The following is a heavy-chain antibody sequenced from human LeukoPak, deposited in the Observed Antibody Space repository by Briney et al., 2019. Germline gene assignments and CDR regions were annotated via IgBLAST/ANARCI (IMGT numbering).Heavy chain of an antibody. Sequence: GGSLRLSCAASGFTFSTYSMNWVRQAPGKGLEWLSYITSSSSTIYYADSVQGRFTISRDNAKSSLYLQMNSLRVEDTAVYYCARDRAGAYWGQGTLVTVSS. CDR3: ARDRAGAY. V-gene: IGHV3-48*01. CDR1: GFTFSTYS. D-gene: IGHD1-26*01. CDR2: ITSSSSTI. J-gene: IGHJ4*02.